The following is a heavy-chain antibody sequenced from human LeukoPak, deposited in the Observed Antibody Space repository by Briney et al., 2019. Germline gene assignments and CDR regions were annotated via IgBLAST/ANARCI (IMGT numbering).Heavy chain of an antibody. CDR1: GYTFTGYY. D-gene: IGHD5-12*01. V-gene: IGHV1-2*02. CDR3: ARDHEATARGDY. Sequence: ASVKVSCKASGYTFTGYYMHWVRQAPGQGLEWMGWINPNSGGTNCAQKFQGRVTMTRDTSISTAYMELSRLRSDDTAVYYCARDHEATARGDYWGQGTLVTVSS. J-gene: IGHJ4*02. CDR2: INPNSGGT.